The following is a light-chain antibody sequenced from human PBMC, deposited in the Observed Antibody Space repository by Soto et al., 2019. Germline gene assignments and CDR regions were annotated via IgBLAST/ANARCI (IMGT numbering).Light chain of an antibody. Sequence: DIQMTQSPSSLSASVGDRVTITCRASQSISSYLNWYQQKPGKAPKLLIYAASSLQSGVPSRFSGSGSWTDFTLTIRSLQPEDFATYYCQQSYSTPPTFGQGTKLEIK. CDR3: QQSYSTPPT. J-gene: IGKJ2*01. CDR1: QSISSY. V-gene: IGKV1-39*01. CDR2: AAS.